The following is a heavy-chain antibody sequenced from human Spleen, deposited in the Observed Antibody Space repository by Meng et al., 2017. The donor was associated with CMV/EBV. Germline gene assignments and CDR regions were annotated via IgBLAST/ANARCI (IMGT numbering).Heavy chain of an antibody. Sequence: GESLKISCAGSGFSFSSYEMNWVRQAPGKRLEWLSYISSGGTTISYADSVKGRFTISRDNARNSLYLQMNSLRAEDTGVYYCARRFSTSGLYWGQGTLVTVSS. J-gene: IGHJ4*02. CDR3: ARRFSTSGLY. CDR2: ISSGGTTI. CDR1: GFSFSSYE. V-gene: IGHV3-48*03. D-gene: IGHD6-6*01.